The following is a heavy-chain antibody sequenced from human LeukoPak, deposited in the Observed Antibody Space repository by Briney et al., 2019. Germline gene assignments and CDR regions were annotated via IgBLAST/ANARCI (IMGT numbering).Heavy chain of an antibody. V-gene: IGHV3-21*01. CDR1: GFTFSSYT. CDR2: ITSGSSYI. D-gene: IGHD4-17*01. J-gene: IGHJ4*02. CDR3: ARDPTDYVSQNYYFDY. Sequence: GGSLRLSCAASGFTFSSYTMNWVRQAPGKGLEWVSSITSGSSYIYYADSVKGRFTISRDNAKNSLYLQMNSLRAEDTAVYYCARDPTDYVSQNYYFDYWGQGTLVTVSS.